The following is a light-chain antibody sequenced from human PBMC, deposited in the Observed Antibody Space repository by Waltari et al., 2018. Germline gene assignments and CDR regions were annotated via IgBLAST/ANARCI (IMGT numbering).Light chain of an antibody. CDR2: GAT. V-gene: IGLV2-23*01. CDR3: CTFTSSGTWV. CDR1: SDVGHYTI. Sequence: QSALTPPASVHGSPGQSFTISCTSDVGHYTIVSWYQQLPGTAPKLNIYGATKRPSGVSDRFSGSKSVNTASLTISGLQAEDEADYYCCTFTSSGTWVFGGGTKLTVL. J-gene: IGLJ2*01.